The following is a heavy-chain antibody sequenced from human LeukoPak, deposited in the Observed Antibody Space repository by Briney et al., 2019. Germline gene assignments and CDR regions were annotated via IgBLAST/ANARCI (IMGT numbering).Heavy chain of an antibody. J-gene: IGHJ3*02. Sequence: GGSLRLSCTASEFTFSVYTMNWVRQAPGKGLEWVSTISGSGDKTFFADSVKGRFTISRDNSKNTLDLQMSSLRVEDTAVYYCARRGGADGWGAFDIWGQGTVVTVSS. D-gene: IGHD5-24*01. CDR2: ISGSGDKT. CDR3: ARRGGADGWGAFDI. CDR1: EFTFSVYT. V-gene: IGHV3-23*01.